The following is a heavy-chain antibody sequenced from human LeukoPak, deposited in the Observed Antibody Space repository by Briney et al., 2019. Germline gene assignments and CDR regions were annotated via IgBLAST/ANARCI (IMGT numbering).Heavy chain of an antibody. V-gene: IGHV1-2*02. CDR2: INPDSGAT. D-gene: IGHD6-13*01. CDR1: GYTFTGYY. CDR3: ARGVKPTIATSLGVDFDY. J-gene: IGHJ4*02. Sequence: ASVQLSCKASGYTFTGYYLHWVRQAPGQGLEWMGWINPDSGATNYAQKFQGKVTMTRATSITTAYMELSGMRSDDTAVFYCARGVKPTIATSLGVDFDYWGQGTMVTVSS.